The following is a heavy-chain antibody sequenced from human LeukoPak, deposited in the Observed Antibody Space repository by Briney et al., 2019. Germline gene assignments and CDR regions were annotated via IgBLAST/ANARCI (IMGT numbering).Heavy chain of an antibody. V-gene: IGHV3-23*01. CDR1: GFTFSSYP. D-gene: IGHD1-1*01. Sequence: GGSLRLSCAASGFTFSSYPMSWVRQAPEKGLEWVSAISGSGGNTYYAGSVMGRFTISRDNSKNTLYLQMNSLRVEDTATYYCAKEDVSDHTTGLGPRGQGTLVTVSS. J-gene: IGHJ5*02. CDR2: ISGSGGNT. CDR3: AKEDVSDHTTGLGP.